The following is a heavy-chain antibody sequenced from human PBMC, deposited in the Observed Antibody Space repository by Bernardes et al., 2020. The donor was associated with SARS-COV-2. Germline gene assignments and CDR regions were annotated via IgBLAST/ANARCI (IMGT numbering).Heavy chain of an antibody. CDR3: ASRSGYYYYYYGMDV. CDR1: GYTFTGYY. D-gene: IGHD6-19*01. CDR2: INPNSGGT. V-gene: IGHV1-2*02. Sequence: ASVKVSCKASGYTFTGYYMHWVRQAPGQGLEWMGWINPNSGGTNYAQKFQGRVTMTRDTSISTAYMELSRLRSDDTAVYYCASRSGYYYYYYGMDVWGQGTTVTVSS. J-gene: IGHJ6*02.